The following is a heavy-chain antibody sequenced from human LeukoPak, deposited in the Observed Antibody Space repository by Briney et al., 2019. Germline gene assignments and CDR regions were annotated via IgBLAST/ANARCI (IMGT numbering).Heavy chain of an antibody. CDR3: ARDFAWGSGGAPIDDNWLDP. D-gene: IGHD7-27*01. V-gene: IGHV1-18*01. CDR2: ISGHSGNT. CDR1: GYIFSNYG. J-gene: IGHJ5*02. Sequence: RASVKVSCKASGYIFSNYGITWVRQAPGHGLEWMGWISGHSGNTNYAQKFQDRATMTTDTSTSTAHMELRSLRFDDTAVYYCARDFAWGSGGAPIDDNWLDPWGQGILVTVSS.